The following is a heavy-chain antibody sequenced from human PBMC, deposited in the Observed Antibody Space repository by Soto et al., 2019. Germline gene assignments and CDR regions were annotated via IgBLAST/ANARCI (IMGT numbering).Heavy chain of an antibody. CDR2: ISAYNGNT. D-gene: IGHD2-2*01. V-gene: IGHV1-18*01. J-gene: IGHJ4*02. CDR1: GYTFTSYG. Sequence: QVQLVQSGAEVKKPGASVKVSCKASGYTFTSYGISWVRQAPGQGLEWMGWISAYNGNTNYAQKLQGRVTMTTDTPTGTADIELRSLRSDDTALYCCTRGDPPSLNWGQGTLATVSS. CDR3: TRGDPPSLN.